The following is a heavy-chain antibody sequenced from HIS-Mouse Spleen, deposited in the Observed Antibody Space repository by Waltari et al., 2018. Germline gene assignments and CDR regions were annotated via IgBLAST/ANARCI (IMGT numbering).Heavy chain of an antibody. CDR2: IYYSGWT. Sequence: QLQLQESGPGLVKPSETLSLTCTVSGGSISSSSYYWGWIRQPPGKGLEWIGSIYYSGWTDYNPSLKSRVTISVDTSKNQFSLKLGSVTAADTAVYYCAREIPYSSSWYDWYFDLWGRGTLVTVSS. J-gene: IGHJ2*01. CDR1: GGSISSSSYY. D-gene: IGHD6-13*01. CDR3: AREIPYSSSWYDWYFDL. V-gene: IGHV4-39*07.